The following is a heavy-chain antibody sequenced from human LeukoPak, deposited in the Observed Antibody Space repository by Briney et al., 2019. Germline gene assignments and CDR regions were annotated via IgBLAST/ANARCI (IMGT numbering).Heavy chain of an antibody. Sequence: KPSETLSLTCAVYGGSFSGYYWSWIRQPPGKGLEWIGEINHSGSTNYNPSLKSRVTISVDTSKNQFSPKLSSVTAADTAVYYCAVGASPGFDYWGQGTLVTVSS. CDR3: AVGASPGFDY. J-gene: IGHJ4*02. CDR1: GGSFSGYY. CDR2: INHSGST. V-gene: IGHV4-34*01.